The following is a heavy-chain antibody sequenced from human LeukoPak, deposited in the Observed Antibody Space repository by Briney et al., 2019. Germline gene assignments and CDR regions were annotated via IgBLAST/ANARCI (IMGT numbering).Heavy chain of an antibody. CDR3: ARGISRAIFGVVNYYGMEV. J-gene: IGHJ6*02. D-gene: IGHD3-3*01. Sequence: SETLSLTCTVSGGSLSSYYWSWVRQPPGKGLEWIGYIYYSGSTNYNPSLKSRVTISVDTSKNQFSLKLSSVTAADTAVYYCARGISRAIFGVVNYYGMEVWGQGTTVTV. CDR1: GGSLSSYY. CDR2: IYYSGST. V-gene: IGHV4-59*01.